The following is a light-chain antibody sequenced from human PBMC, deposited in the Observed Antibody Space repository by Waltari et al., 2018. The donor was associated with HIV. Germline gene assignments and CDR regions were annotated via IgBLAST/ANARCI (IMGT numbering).Light chain of an antibody. CDR3: ASWDDRVNGV. Sequence: QSLLTQPPSVSGAPGQRVTISCSGSVSNIAINSVSWYQQFPGTAAKLIIYNNDPRPAAVPDRFSASKSGSSASLAISGLQSDDEAYYYCASWDDRVNGVFGGGTRLAVL. CDR2: NND. CDR1: VSNIAINS. J-gene: IGLJ3*02. V-gene: IGLV1-44*01.